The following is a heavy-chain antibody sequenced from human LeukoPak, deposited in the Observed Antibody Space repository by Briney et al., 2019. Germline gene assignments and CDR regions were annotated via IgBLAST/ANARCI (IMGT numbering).Heavy chain of an antibody. D-gene: IGHD3-10*01. CDR2: IYYSGST. Sequence: GSLRLSCAASGFTFSDYYMSWIRQAPGKGLEWIGSIYYSGSTYYNPSLKSRVTISVDTSRNQFSLKLSSVTAADTAVYYCARHVMVRGGYDYWGQGTLVTVSS. CDR3: ARHVMVRGGYDY. V-gene: IGHV4-38-2*01. CDR1: GFTFSDYY. J-gene: IGHJ4*02.